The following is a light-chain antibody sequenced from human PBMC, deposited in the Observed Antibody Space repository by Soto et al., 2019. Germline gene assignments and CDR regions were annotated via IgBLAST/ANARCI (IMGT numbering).Light chain of an antibody. CDR3: QHYNSYSEA. V-gene: IGKV1-5*01. CDR2: DAS. Sequence: DIQVTQSPSTLSASVGDRVTITCRASQSISSWLAWYQQTPGKAPKLLIYDASSLESGVPSRFSGSGSGTEFTLTISSLQPDDFATYYCQHYNSYSEAFGQGTKVDIK. J-gene: IGKJ1*01. CDR1: QSISSW.